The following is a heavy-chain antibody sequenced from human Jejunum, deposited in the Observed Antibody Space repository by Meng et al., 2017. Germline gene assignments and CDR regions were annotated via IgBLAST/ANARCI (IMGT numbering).Heavy chain of an antibody. CDR1: GFTFSSYW. D-gene: IGHD3-22*01. V-gene: IGHV3-74*01. CDR2: INGDGSTT. Sequence: GESLKISCAASGFTFSSYWIHWVRQAPGEGLVWVSRINGDGSTTTYADSVKGRFTIFRDNAKNTLYLQMNSLRVEDTAVYYCARSAYYGSSGYYYRDWGQGTLVTVSS. J-gene: IGHJ4*02. CDR3: ARSAYYGSSGYYYRD.